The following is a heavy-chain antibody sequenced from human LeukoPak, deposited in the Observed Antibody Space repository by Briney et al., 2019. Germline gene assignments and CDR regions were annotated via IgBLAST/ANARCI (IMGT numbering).Heavy chain of an antibody. CDR3: AKNRRACSGGSCNSGVSEYFHH. CDR1: GFTFSNCA. J-gene: IGHJ1*01. V-gene: IGHV3-23*01. Sequence: GGSLRLSCAASGFTFSNCAMTWVRQAPGKGLEWVSGVSGSGSTTYYADSVKGRFTISRDNLKNTLYLQMSSLRVEDMAIYYCAKNRRACSGGSCNSGVSEYFHHWGQGTLVTVSS. CDR2: VSGSGSTT. D-gene: IGHD2-15*01.